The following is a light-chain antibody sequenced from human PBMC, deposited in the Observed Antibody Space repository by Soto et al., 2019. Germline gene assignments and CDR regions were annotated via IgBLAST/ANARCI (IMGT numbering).Light chain of an antibody. CDR1: SSDVGGSNY. Sequence: QSALTQPASVSGSPGQSITISCTGTSSDVGGSNYVSWYQQLPGKAPKLMVSDVSNRPSGVSNRFSGSKSGNTASLTISGLQAEDVADYYCSSYTSSNSNVFGTGTKLTVL. V-gene: IGLV2-14*03. J-gene: IGLJ1*01. CDR2: DVS. CDR3: SSYTSSNSNV.